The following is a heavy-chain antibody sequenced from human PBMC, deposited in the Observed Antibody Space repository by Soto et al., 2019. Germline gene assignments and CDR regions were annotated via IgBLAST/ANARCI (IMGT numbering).Heavy chain of an antibody. CDR1: GASISSGGYY. J-gene: IGHJ5*02. V-gene: IGHV4-31*03. D-gene: IGHD2-15*01. CDR3: ARDGASCSGGRCYSSGWFDP. Sequence: QVQLQESGPGLVKPSETLSLTCTVSGASISSGGYYWSWIRQHSGKGLEWIGNRYYTGNSYYNPSRQSRVTISVYTSKNQLSLKLTSVTAADTAIYYCARDGASCSGGRCYSSGWFDPWGQGTLVTVSS. CDR2: RYYTGNS.